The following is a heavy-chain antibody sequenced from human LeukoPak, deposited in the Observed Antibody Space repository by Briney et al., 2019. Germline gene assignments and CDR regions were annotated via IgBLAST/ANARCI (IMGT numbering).Heavy chain of an antibody. J-gene: IGHJ5*02. CDR2: IYDGGST. CDR3: ARDSGTSGEVKFDP. D-gene: IGHD3-10*01. CDR1: GGSVNSYY. V-gene: IGHV4-4*07. Sequence: SETLSLTCTVSGGSVNSYYLSWIRQPAGKTLEWIGRIYDGGSTNYNPSLKSRVTMSVDTSKNQISLQLKSVTAADTAVYYCARDSGTSGEVKFDPWGQGALVTVSS.